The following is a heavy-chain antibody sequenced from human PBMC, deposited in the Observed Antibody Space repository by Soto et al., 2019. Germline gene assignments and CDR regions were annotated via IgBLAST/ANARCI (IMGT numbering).Heavy chain of an antibody. Sequence: QVQLVQSRADVKKHGSSVKVSCKASGGTFSSYAISWVRQAPGQVLEWMGGIIPNFGTANYAQKFQGRVTITADECTSTAHVELSSLRYEDTAVYCRAREQGYCSGGSCRRSWFDPWGQGTLVTVSS. J-gene: IGHJ5*02. D-gene: IGHD2-15*01. CDR3: AREQGYCSGGSCRRSWFDP. CDR1: GGTFSSYA. CDR2: IIPNFGTA. V-gene: IGHV1-69*01.